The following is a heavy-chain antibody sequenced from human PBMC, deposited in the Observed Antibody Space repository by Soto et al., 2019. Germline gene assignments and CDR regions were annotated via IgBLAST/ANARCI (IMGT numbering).Heavy chain of an antibody. V-gene: IGHV3-23*01. Sequence: EVQLLESGGGLVQPGGSLRLSCAASGFTFSSYSMSWVRQAPGKGLEWVSGFRTGGDDATTYYADSVKGRFTISRDNSKNSLFLQMYSLRAEDTAVYYCARDIDYYDSSGYQDYWGQGALVTVSS. J-gene: IGHJ4*02. CDR3: ARDIDYYDSSGYQDY. D-gene: IGHD3-22*01. CDR1: GFTFSSYS. CDR2: FRTGGDDATT.